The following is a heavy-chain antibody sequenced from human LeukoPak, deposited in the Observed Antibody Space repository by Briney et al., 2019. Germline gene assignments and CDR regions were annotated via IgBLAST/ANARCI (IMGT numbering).Heavy chain of an antibody. V-gene: IGHV3-23*01. CDR3: AKDLETWLQLLPYFDY. D-gene: IGHD5-24*01. J-gene: IGHJ4*02. CDR1: GFTFSSYA. CDR2: ISGSGGST. Sequence: SGGSLRLSCAASGFTFSSYAISWVRQALGKGLEWVSAISGSGGSTYYADSVKGRFTLSRDNSKNTLYLQMNSLRAEDTAVYYCAKDLETWLQLLPYFDYWGQGTLVTVSS.